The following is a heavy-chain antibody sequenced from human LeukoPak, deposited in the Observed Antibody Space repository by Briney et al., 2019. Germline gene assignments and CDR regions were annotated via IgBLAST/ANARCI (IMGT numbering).Heavy chain of an antibody. D-gene: IGHD6-19*01. CDR2: ISDSGGTT. CDR3: AKDARRSSGWYFFDH. Sequence: GGSLRLSCVASGFTFSNLAMGWVRQAPGKGLEWVSVISDSGGTTYYADSVKGRFTISRDNSRDTLYLRMTSLRVEDTAVYYCAKDARRSSGWYFFDHWGQGTLVTVSS. CDR1: GFTFSNLA. V-gene: IGHV3-23*01. J-gene: IGHJ4*02.